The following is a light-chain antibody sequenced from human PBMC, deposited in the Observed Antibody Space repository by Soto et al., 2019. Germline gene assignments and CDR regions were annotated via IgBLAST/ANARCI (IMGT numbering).Light chain of an antibody. J-gene: IGLJ1*01. CDR3: TSFTISATFV. CDR2: EVT. V-gene: IGLV2-14*01. Sequence: QSALTRPASVSGSPGQSITISCTGTSSDLGDFDHVSWYQQRPGNAPKLMIYEVTSRPSGVSNRFSGSKSANTASLAISGLQAEDEADYYCTSFTISATFVFGTGTKLTVL. CDR1: SSDLGDFDH.